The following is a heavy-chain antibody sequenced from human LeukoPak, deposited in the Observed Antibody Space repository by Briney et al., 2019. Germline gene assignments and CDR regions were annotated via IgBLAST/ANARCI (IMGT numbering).Heavy chain of an antibody. J-gene: IGHJ4*02. CDR2: ISSSSSYI. CDR3: AKDKWELLGPDY. CDR1: GFTFSSYS. Sequence: GGSLRLSCAASGFTFSSYSMNWVRQAPGKGLEWVSSISSSSSYIYYADSVKGRFTISRDNAKNSLYLQMNSLRAEDTAVYYCAKDKWELLGPDYWGQGTLVTVSS. V-gene: IGHV3-21*04. D-gene: IGHD1-26*01.